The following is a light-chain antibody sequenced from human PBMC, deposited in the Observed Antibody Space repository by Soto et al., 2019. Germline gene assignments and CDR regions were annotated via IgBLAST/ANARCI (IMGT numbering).Light chain of an antibody. CDR3: QQYKNGWT. CDR1: QSVSSN. CDR2: GAS. Sequence: EIMMTQSPATLYVSPGERATLSCRASQSVSSNLAWYQQKPGQAPRLLIYGASTRVTGIPARFSGSGSGTEFTLTISSLQSEDFAVYYCQQYKNGWTFGQGTKVDI. J-gene: IGKJ1*01. V-gene: IGKV3-15*01.